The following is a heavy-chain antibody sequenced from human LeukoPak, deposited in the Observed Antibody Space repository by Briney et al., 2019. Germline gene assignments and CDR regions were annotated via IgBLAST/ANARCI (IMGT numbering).Heavy chain of an antibody. J-gene: IGHJ4*02. CDR2: IYRDGSTT. CDR1: GFGFSRYW. Sequence: GGSLRLSCAASGFGFSRYWMHWVRQAPGTGLKWVSRIYRDGSTTDYADSVKGRFSISRDNSKNTLYLQMNSLRAEDTAVYYCARDSGYYGLAFDYWGQGTLVTVSS. CDR3: ARDSGYYGLAFDY. D-gene: IGHD3-22*01. V-gene: IGHV3-74*01.